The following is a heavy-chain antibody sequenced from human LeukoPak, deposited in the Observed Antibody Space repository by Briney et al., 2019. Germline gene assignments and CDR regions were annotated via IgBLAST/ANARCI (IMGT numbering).Heavy chain of an antibody. CDR2: ISGSGGST. Sequence: GGSLRLSCAASGFTFSSYAMSWVRQAPGKGLEWVSAISGSGGSTYYADSVKGRFTISRDNSKNTLYLQMNSLRAEDTAVYYCAKATGDYSSGWYFRWWYFDYWGQGTLVTVSS. D-gene: IGHD6-19*01. CDR1: GFTFSSYA. J-gene: IGHJ4*02. CDR3: AKATGDYSSGWYFRWWYFDY. V-gene: IGHV3-23*01.